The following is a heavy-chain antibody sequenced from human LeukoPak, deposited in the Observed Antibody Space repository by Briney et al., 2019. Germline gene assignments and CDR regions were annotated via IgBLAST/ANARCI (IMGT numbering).Heavy chain of an antibody. CDR3: ARYQDDVHYFDY. CDR1: GITFSNYA. D-gene: IGHD1-1*01. J-gene: IGHJ4*02. Sequence: GGSLRLSCAASGITFSNYAMSWVRQAPGKGLEWVSIIGYRGGSIYYAYSVKGRFTISRDNAKNSLYLQMNSLRAEDTAVYYCARYQDDVHYFDYWGQGTLVTVSS. CDR2: IGYRGGSI. V-gene: IGHV3-23*01.